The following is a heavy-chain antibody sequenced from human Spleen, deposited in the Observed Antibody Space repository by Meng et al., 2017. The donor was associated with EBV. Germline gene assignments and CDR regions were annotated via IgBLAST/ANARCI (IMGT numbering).Heavy chain of an antibody. CDR3: ARGKGISGWSGPVGFDS. CDR2: VDHSGTN. V-gene: IGHV4-34*01. D-gene: IGHD6-19*01. CDR1: GGSLSGHY. J-gene: IGHJ4*02. Sequence: QVQLQQWGAGLFKPSETLSPTSPVYGGSLSGHYWTWIRRPPGKGLEWIGEVDHSGTNNYSPSLKSRVTISIDTSMNQFSLKLSPLTATDTAVYFCARGKGISGWSGPVGFDSWGQGTLRNVSS.